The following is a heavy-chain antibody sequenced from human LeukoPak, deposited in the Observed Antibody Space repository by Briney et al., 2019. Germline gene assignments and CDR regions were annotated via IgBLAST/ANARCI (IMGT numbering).Heavy chain of an antibody. Sequence: SETLSLTCAVYGGSFSGYYWSWIRQPPGKGLEWIGEINHSGSTNYNPSLKSRVTISVDTSKNQFSLKLSSVTAADTAVSYCARGRCSSTSCYARARHDAFDIWGQGTMVTVSS. CDR3: ARGRCSSTSCYARARHDAFDI. CDR1: GGSFSGYY. D-gene: IGHD2-2*01. V-gene: IGHV4-34*01. CDR2: INHSGST. J-gene: IGHJ3*02.